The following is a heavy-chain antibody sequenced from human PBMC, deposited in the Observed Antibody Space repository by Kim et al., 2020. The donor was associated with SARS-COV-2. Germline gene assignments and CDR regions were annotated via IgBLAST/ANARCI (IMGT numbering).Heavy chain of an antibody. J-gene: IGHJ4*02. CDR1: GYTFTSYY. CDR2: INPSGGST. CDR3: AREARGIVGATTGGFDY. Sequence: ASVKVSCKASGYTFTSYYMHWVRQAPGQGLEWMGIINPSGGSTSYAQKFQGRVTMTRDTSTSTVYMELSSLRSEDTAVYYCAREARGIVGATTGGFDYWGQGTLVTVSS. V-gene: IGHV1-46*01. D-gene: IGHD1-26*01.